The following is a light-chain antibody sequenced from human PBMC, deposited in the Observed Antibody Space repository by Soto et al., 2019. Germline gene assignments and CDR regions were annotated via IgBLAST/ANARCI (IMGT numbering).Light chain of an antibody. V-gene: IGLV2-14*01. J-gene: IGLJ3*02. CDR3: SSCTSINTGV. Sequence: QSALTQPASVSGSPGQSITISCTGTSSDVGGYNYVSWYQQHPGKAPKLMIYEVSNRPSGVSNRFSGSKSGNTASLTISGLQAEDEADYYCSSCTSINTGVFGGGNKVTVL. CDR1: SSDVGGYNY. CDR2: EVS.